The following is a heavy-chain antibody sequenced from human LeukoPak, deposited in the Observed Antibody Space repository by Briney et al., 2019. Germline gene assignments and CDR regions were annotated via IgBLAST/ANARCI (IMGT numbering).Heavy chain of an antibody. CDR3: VQSTAWYRSSWYLIY. D-gene: IGHD6-13*01. CDR2: ISYDGSNK. V-gene: IGHV3-30-3*01. CDR1: GFTFSSYA. Sequence: GSLRLSCAASGFTFSSYAMHWVRQAPGKGLEWVAVISYDGSNKYYADSVKGRFSISRDNSKDTLNLQMNSLRAEDTAIYYCVQSTAWYRSSWYLIYWGQGILVTVSS. J-gene: IGHJ4*02.